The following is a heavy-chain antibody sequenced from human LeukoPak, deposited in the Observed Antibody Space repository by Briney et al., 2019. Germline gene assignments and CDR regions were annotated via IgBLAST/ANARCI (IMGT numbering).Heavy chain of an antibody. CDR1: GGSISSSNW. D-gene: IGHD3-3*01. J-gene: IGHJ3*02. Sequence: PSGTLSLTCAVSGGSISSSNWWSWVRQPPGKGLEWIGEIYHSGSTNYNPSLKSRVTISVDKSKNQFSLKLSSVTAADTAVYYCARAEYDFWSGYSRSVGAFDIWGQGTMVTVSS. CDR3: ARAEYDFWSGYSRSVGAFDI. V-gene: IGHV4-4*02. CDR2: IYHSGST.